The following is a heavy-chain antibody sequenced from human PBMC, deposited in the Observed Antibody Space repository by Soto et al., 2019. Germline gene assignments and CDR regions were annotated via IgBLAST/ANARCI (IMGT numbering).Heavy chain of an antibody. V-gene: IGHV1-8*01. CDR2: MNPNSGNT. D-gene: IGHD4-17*01. J-gene: IGHJ4*02. Sequence: ASVKVSCKASVYTLTIYDINCVRQATGQGLEWMGWMNPNSGNTGYAQKFQGWVTMTRDTSISTAYMELSRLRSDDTAVYYCAKVRMAAKYYGYFDYWGQGTLVTVSS. CDR3: AKVRMAAKYYGYFDY. CDR1: VYTLTIYD.